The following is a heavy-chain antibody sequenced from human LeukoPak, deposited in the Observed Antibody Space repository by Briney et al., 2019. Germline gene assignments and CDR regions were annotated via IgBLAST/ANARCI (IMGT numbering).Heavy chain of an antibody. CDR3: AREGQQRPLDY. J-gene: IGHJ4*01. Sequence: SETLSLTCTVAGGSISGYYWSWIRQPAGMGLEWIARISTSVSTHYSPSLKSRVTMFVDTSRNQFSLNLRSVAAADTGVYYCAREGQQRPLDYWGRGTLVTVSS. D-gene: IGHD6-25*01. CDR2: ISTSVST. CDR1: GGSISGYY. V-gene: IGHV4-4*07.